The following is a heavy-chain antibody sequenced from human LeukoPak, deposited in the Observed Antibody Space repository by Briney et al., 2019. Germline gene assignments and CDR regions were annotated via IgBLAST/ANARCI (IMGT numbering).Heavy chain of an antibody. V-gene: IGHV3-30*02. D-gene: IGHD3-22*01. CDR2: IRYDGSNK. Sequence: PGGSLRLSCTASRFTFSRYGMHWVRQAPGKGLEWVAFIRYDGSNKHYADSVKGRFTISRDNSKNTLYLQMNSLRTEDTAVYYCARGYYDSSGYLDYWGQGTLVTVSS. J-gene: IGHJ4*02. CDR3: ARGYYDSSGYLDY. CDR1: RFTFSRYG.